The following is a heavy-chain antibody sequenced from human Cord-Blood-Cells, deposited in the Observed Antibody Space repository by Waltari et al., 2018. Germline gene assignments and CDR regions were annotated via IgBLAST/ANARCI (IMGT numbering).Heavy chain of an antibody. Sequence: QVQLQESGPGLVKPSETLSLTCTVSGGSISSYYWSWIRQPPGKGLEWIGYIYYSGSTNYNPSLKSRVTISVDTSKNQFSLKLSSVTAADTAVYYCARTAPTGTAQYFDYWGQGTLVTVSS. CDR1: GGSISSYY. CDR3: ARTAPTGTAQYFDY. D-gene: IGHD1-1*01. CDR2: IYYSGST. J-gene: IGHJ4*02. V-gene: IGHV4-59*01.